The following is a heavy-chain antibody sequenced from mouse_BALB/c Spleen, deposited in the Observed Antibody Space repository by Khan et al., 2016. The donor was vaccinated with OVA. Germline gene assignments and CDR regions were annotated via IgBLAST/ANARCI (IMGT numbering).Heavy chain of an antibody. D-gene: IGHD2-12*01. CDR3: APVGSYYVSFAY. J-gene: IGHJ3*01. CDR2: VYPFNDDT. CDR1: GYTFTSYV. Sequence: IQLVQSGPELVKPGASVKMSCKASGYTFTSYVMHWVKQKPGLGLEWIGYVYPFNDDTKYNEKFKGKATLTSDKSSNTAYMELSSLTSEDSADYFCAPVGSYYVSFAYWGQGTLVTVSA. V-gene: IGHV1S136*01.